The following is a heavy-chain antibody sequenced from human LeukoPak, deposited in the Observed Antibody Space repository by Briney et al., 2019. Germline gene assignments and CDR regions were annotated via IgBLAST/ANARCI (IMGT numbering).Heavy chain of an antibody. CDR3: ARGRYFDWLLSPSNYYYMDV. Sequence: ASVKVSCKASGGTFSSYAISWVRQAPGQGLEWMGGIIPIFGTANYAQKFQGRVTITADESTSTAYMELSSLRSEDTAVYYCARGRYFDWLLSPSNYYYMDVWGKGTTVTISS. CDR1: GGTFSSYA. J-gene: IGHJ6*03. D-gene: IGHD3-9*01. CDR2: IIPIFGTA. V-gene: IGHV1-69*13.